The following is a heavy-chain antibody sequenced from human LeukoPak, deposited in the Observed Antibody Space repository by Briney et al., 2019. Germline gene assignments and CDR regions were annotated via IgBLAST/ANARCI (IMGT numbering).Heavy chain of an antibody. CDR1: GYTFTGYY. D-gene: IGHD3-10*01. V-gene: IGHV1-2*02. CDR3: ASWATLWFEDAFDY. Sequence: ASVKVSCKASGYTFTGYYMHWVRQAPGQGLEWMGWINPNSGGTNYAQKFQGRVTMTRDTSISTAYMELSRLRSDDTAVYYCASWATLWFEDAFDYWGQGTLVTVSS. CDR2: INPNSGGT. J-gene: IGHJ4*02.